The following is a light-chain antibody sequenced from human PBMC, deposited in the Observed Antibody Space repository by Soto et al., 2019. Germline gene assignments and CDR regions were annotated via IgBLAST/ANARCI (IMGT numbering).Light chain of an antibody. J-gene: IGKJ4*01. CDR1: QSVGRNY. V-gene: IGKV3-20*01. CDR2: GAS. Sequence: EIVLTQSPGTLSLSPGERATLSCRASQSVGRNYLAWYQQKLGQAPRLLIHGASSRATGIPDRFSGSGSGTDFILTIRSVETEDFAVYYCQQYASSPLTFGGGTKVEIK. CDR3: QQYASSPLT.